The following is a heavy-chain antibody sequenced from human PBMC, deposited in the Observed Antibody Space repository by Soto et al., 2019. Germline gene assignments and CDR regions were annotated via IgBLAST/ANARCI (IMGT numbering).Heavy chain of an antibody. V-gene: IGHV4-59*08. J-gene: IGHJ4*02. D-gene: IGHD6-6*01. CDR2: IYYSGST. CDR1: GGSISSYY. CDR3: ASRLLYSSSSHFDY. Sequence: SETLSLTCTVSGGSISSYYWSWIRQPPGKGLEWIGYIYYSGSTNYNPSLKSRVTISVDTSKNQFSLKLSSVTAADTAVYYCASRLLYSSSSHFDYWGQGTLVTVSS.